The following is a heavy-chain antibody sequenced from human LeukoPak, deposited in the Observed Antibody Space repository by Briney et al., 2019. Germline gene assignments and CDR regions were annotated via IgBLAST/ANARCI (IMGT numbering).Heavy chain of an antibody. Sequence: VASVKVSCKASGGTFSSYAISWVRQAPGQGLEWMGGIIPIFGTANYAQKFQGRVTITADESTSTAYMELSSLRSEDTAVYYCARVGYSYGYYYYGMDVWGQGTTVTVSS. D-gene: IGHD5-18*01. V-gene: IGHV1-69*13. J-gene: IGHJ6*02. CDR2: IIPIFGTA. CDR3: ARVGYSYGYYYYGMDV. CDR1: GGTFSSYA.